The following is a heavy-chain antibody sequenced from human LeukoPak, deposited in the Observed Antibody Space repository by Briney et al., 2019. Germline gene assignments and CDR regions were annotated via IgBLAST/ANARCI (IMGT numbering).Heavy chain of an antibody. CDR2: IYPGDSDT. D-gene: IGHD6-19*01. V-gene: IGHV5-51*01. CDR3: ARRALRYSSGPNWFDP. J-gene: IGHJ5*02. Sequence: GESPKISCKGSGYSFTSYWIGWVRQMPGKGLEWMGIIYPGDSDTRYSPSFQGQVTISADKSISTAYLQWSSLKASDTAMYYCARRALRYSSGPNWFDPWGQGTLVTVSS. CDR1: GYSFTSYW.